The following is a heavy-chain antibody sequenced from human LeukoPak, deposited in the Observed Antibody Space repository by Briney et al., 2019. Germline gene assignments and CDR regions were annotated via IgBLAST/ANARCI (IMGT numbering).Heavy chain of an antibody. CDR2: IYSGGNT. J-gene: IGHJ4*02. CDR1: GFTVSNNF. CDR3: ARGHADSSGSWYGRFDS. Sequence: PGRSLRLSCAASGFTVSNNFMSWVRQAPGKGLEWVSVIYSGGNTYYADSVKGRFTISRDNSKNTLYLQMNSLRAEDTAVFYCARGHADSSGSWYGRFDSWGQGTLVTVSS. D-gene: IGHD6-13*01. V-gene: IGHV3-53*01.